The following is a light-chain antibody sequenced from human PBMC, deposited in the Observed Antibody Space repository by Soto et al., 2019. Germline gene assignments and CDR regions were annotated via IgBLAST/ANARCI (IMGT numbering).Light chain of an antibody. CDR2: EVN. CDR1: SSDVGGYKY. CDR3: SSYAGINNLGV. Sequence: QSALTQPSSASGSPGQAVTISCTGTSSDVGGYKYVSWYQQHPGKAPKLMIFEVNKRPSGVPDRLSGSKSGNTASLTVSGLQAEDEADYYCSSYAGINNLGVFGTGTKLTVL. V-gene: IGLV2-8*01. J-gene: IGLJ1*01.